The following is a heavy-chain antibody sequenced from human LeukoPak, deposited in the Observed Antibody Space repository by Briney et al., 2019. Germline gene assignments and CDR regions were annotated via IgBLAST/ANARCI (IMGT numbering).Heavy chain of an antibody. CDR1: GFTFSNYA. CDR3: ARGRVAVAGTPNLSHFDY. Sequence: GGSLRLSCAASGFTFSNYAMSWVRQAPGKRLEWVSAISGSGDSTYYADSVKGRFTISRDNAKNSLYLQMNSLRAEGTAVYYCARGRVAVAGTPNLSHFDYWGQGTLVTVSS. J-gene: IGHJ4*02. V-gene: IGHV3-23*01. D-gene: IGHD6-19*01. CDR2: ISGSGDST.